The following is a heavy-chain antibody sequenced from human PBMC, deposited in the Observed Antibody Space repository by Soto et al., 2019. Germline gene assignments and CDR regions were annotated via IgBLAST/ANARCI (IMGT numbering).Heavy chain of an antibody. CDR1: GGSISSGDYY. Sequence: SETLSLTCTVSGGSISSGDYYWSWIRQPPGKGLEWIGYIYYSGSTYYNPSLKSRVTLSVDTSKNQFSLKLSSVTAADTAVYYCARGGSGWYNWFDPWGQGTLVTVSS. V-gene: IGHV4-30-4*01. CDR2: IYYSGST. D-gene: IGHD6-19*01. J-gene: IGHJ5*02. CDR3: ARGGSGWYNWFDP.